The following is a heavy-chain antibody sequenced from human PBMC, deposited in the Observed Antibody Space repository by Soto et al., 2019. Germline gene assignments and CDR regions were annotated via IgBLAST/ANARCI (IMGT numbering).Heavy chain of an antibody. V-gene: IGHV4-39*02. Sequence: SETLSLTCSVSGGSISGSPYHWGWIRQPPGKGLEWIGSIDDSGKVYYNPSLTGRATLFVDTSRNRFSLNLDSVTAADTAVYYCAIPPPIEVAGPDYWGQGTLVTVSS. CDR3: AIPPPIEVAGPDY. CDR2: IDDSGKV. CDR1: GGSISGSPYH. D-gene: IGHD6-19*01. J-gene: IGHJ4*02.